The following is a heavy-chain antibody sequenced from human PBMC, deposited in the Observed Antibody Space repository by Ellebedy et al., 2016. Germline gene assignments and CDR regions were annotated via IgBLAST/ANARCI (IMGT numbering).Heavy chain of an antibody. D-gene: IGHD7-27*01. V-gene: IGHV3-21*01. CDR3: AKDIPNWGNDY. CDR2: ISSSSSYI. J-gene: IGHJ4*02. Sequence: ETLSLTXTVSGGSISSSYWSWIRQPPGKGLEWVSSISSSSSYIYYADSVKGRFTISRDNAKNSLYLQMNSLRDEDTAVYYCAKDIPNWGNDYWGQGTLVTVSS. CDR1: GGSISSSY.